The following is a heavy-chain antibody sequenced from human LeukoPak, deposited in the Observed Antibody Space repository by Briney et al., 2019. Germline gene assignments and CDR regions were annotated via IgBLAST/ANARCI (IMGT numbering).Heavy chain of an antibody. V-gene: IGHV1-2*02. CDR1: GGTFSSYA. CDR3: ARGVTARGFYYYMDV. CDR2: INPNSGGT. J-gene: IGHJ6*03. Sequence: ASVKVSCKASGGTFSSYAISWVRQAPGQGLEWMGWINPNSGGTSYAQKFQGRVTMTRDTSSSTAYMELSRLRSDDTAVYYCARGVTARGFYYYMDVWGKGTTVTISS. D-gene: IGHD2-21*02.